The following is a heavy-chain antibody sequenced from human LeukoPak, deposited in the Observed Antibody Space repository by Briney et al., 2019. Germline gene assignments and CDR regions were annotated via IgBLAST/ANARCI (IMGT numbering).Heavy chain of an antibody. CDR1: GYSISSGYY. CDR2: IYHSGST. V-gene: IGHV4-38-2*02. CDR3: ARELPYYYDSSGYPLGAFDI. J-gene: IGHJ3*02. D-gene: IGHD3-22*01. Sequence: SETLSLTCTVSGYSISSGYYWGWIRQPPGKGLEWIGSIYHSGSTYYNPSLKSRVTISVDTSKNQFSLKLSSVTAADTAVYYCARELPYYYDSSGYPLGAFDIWGQGTMVTVSS.